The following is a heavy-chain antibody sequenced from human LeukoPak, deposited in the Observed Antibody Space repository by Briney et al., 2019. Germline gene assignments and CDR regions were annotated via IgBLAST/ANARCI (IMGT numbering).Heavy chain of an antibody. CDR1: GFTFRTYW. CDR2: INQGGSET. D-gene: IGHD6-6*01. V-gene: IGHV3-7*01. Sequence: GGSLRLSCGASGFTFRTYWMIWVRQAPGKGLEWVASINQGGSETYYVESVKGRFTISRYNAMNSFFLQMNSLRAEDTAVYYCARLIGDRTIYDYWGQGTLVTVSS. J-gene: IGHJ4*02. CDR3: ARLIGDRTIYDY.